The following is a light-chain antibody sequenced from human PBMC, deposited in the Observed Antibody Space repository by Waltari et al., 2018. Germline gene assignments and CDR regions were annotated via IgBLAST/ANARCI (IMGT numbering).Light chain of an antibody. CDR1: SSDVGGYNY. J-gene: IGLJ2*01. V-gene: IGLV2-14*01. CDR3: SSYTSSSTLV. Sequence: QSALSQPASVSGSPGQSITISCTGTSSDVGGYNYASWYQQPPGKAPKLMIYEVSNRPSGVSNRFSGSKSGNTASLTISGLQAEDEADYYCSSYTSSSTLVFGGGTKLTVL. CDR2: EVS.